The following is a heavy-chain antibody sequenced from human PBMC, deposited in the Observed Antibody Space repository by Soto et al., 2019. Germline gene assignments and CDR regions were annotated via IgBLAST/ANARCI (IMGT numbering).Heavy chain of an antibody. Sequence: PSAARSLTCSVSNGSISSDYWSWIRQPPGKGLEWIGYIHNSGSINYNPSLKSRLTISLDTSKNQISLKLRSVTAADTAVYYCAALLQGSSGWERWFDPWGQGTLVTVSS. CDR2: IHNSGSI. D-gene: IGHD6-19*01. CDR3: AALLQGSSGWERWFDP. J-gene: IGHJ5*02. V-gene: IGHV4-59*01. CDR1: NGSISSDY.